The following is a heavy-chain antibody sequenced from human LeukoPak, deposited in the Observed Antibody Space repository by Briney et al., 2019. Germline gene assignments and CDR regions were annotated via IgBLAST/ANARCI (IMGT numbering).Heavy chain of an antibody. CDR3: ARGSSVAGFDY. V-gene: IGHV3-53*01. Sequence: PGGSLRLSCAASGFTFSSYSMNWVRQAPGKGLEWVSYIYIGGDTYYADSVKGRFTISRDNSRNTLYLQMNSLRVEDTAMYYCARGSSVAGFDYWGQGILVTVS. CDR2: IYIGGDT. D-gene: IGHD6-19*01. J-gene: IGHJ4*02. CDR1: GFTFSSYS.